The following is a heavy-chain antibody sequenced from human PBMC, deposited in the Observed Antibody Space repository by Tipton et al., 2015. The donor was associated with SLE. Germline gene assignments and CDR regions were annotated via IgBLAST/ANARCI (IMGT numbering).Heavy chain of an antibody. J-gene: IGHJ3*02. D-gene: IGHD6-13*01. CDR1: GASFSDYY. V-gene: IGHV3-30-3*01. CDR2: ISYDGSNK. CDR3: ARSYSSRRGEAFDI. Sequence: LSLTCAVDGASFSDYYWMWVRQAPGKGLEWVAVISYDGSNKYYADSVKGRFTISRDNSKNTLYLQMNSLRAEDTAVYYCARSYSSRRGEAFDIWGQGTMVTVSS.